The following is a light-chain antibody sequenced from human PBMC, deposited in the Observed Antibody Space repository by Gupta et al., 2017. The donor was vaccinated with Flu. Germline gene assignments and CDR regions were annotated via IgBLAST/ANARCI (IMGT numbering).Light chain of an antibody. V-gene: IGKV3-11*01. CDR3: QQRDNWHLI. CDR1: QSVTTF. CDR2: DSN. Sequence: PATLSLSPGDSATLSCRASQSVTTFLAWYQQKQGQSPRLLIYDSNKRATGIPGRFSGSGSGTDFTPTISNLEPEDFAVYYCQQRDNWHLIFGGGTRVEIK. J-gene: IGKJ4*01.